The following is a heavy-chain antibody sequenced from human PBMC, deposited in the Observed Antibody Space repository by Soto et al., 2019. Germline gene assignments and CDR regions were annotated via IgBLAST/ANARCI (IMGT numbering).Heavy chain of an antibody. CDR3: ARLVSAAANDY. V-gene: IGHV3-74*03. D-gene: IGHD1-26*01. Sequence: GSMRLCCAASWVNFSTHWMHWVRQAPGKGLVWVSRINPDGSLSTHADSVKGRFTTSRDNAKNTLYLQMNSLRAEDTAVYYCARLVSAAANDYWGQGTLVTAPQ. CDR2: INPDGSLS. J-gene: IGHJ4*02. CDR1: WVNFSTHW.